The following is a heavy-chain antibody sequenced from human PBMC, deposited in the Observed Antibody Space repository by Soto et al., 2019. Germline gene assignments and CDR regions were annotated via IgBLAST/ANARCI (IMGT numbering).Heavy chain of an antibody. CDR2: IFSNDEK. CDR1: GFSLSNGRMG. V-gene: IGHV2-26*01. CDR3: ARIQKDFYYGMDV. Sequence: QVTLEESGPVLVKPTESLTLTCTVSGFSLSNGRMGVSWIRQPPGKALEWLAHIFSNDEKSYSTSLRSRLTISKDTSKSQVVLIMTNMDPVDTATYYCARIQKDFYYGMDVWGQGTTVTVSS. J-gene: IGHJ6*01.